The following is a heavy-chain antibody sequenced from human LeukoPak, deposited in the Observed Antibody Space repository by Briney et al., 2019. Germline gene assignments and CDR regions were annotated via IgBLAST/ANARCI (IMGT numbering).Heavy chain of an antibody. V-gene: IGHV3-74*01. Sequence: PGGSLRLSCAASGFTFSYYWMDWVCQAPGKGLVWVSRIHPDGKNTAYADSVKGRFTISRDNARNTLFLQMNSLRTEDAAVYYCATYVDTVRYDAFDVWGQGTMVTVSS. D-gene: IGHD5-18*01. CDR3: ATYVDTVRYDAFDV. CDR1: GFTFSYYW. CDR2: IHPDGKNT. J-gene: IGHJ3*01.